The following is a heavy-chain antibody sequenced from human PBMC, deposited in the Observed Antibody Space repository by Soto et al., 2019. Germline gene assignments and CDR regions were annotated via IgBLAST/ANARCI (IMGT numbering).Heavy chain of an antibody. D-gene: IGHD3-16*01. J-gene: IGHJ4*02. CDR3: ARLWGLTETHGY. V-gene: IGHV4-39*01. CDR2: IYYSGST. Sequence: SETLSLTCTVSGGSISSSSYYWGWIRQPPGKGLEWIGSIYYSGSTYYNPSLKSRVTISVDTSKNQFSLKLSSVTAADTAVYYCARLWGLTETHGYWGQGTLVTVSS. CDR1: GGSISSSSYY.